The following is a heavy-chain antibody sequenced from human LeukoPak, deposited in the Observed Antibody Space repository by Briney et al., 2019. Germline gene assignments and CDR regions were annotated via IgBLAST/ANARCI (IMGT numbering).Heavy chain of an antibody. CDR3: AREESGGYFDY. CDR2: IDPSGGGT. Sequence: ASVKVSCKASGYTFTDYYIHWVRQAPGQGLDYMGIIDPSGGGTTYAQKFQGRVTMTRDTSTGTVSMDLSSLKSEDTAVYYCAREESGGYFDYWGQGTLVTVSS. CDR1: GYTFTDYY. V-gene: IGHV1-46*01. D-gene: IGHD3-10*01. J-gene: IGHJ4*02.